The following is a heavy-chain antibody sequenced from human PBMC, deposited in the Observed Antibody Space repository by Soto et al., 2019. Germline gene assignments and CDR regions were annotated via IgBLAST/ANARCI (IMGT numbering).Heavy chain of an antibody. CDR2: FHYSGST. CDR1: GGSISSRDSY. J-gene: IGHJ4*02. Sequence: PSETLSLTCTVSGGSISSRDSYWGWIRQPPGKGLEWIGSFHYSGSTYYNPSLKSRVTISVDTSKNQLSLRVTSVTAADTAVYYCARGFGRSHFGYWGQGTLVTVSS. D-gene: IGHD3-16*01. CDR3: ARGFGRSHFGY. V-gene: IGHV4-39*01.